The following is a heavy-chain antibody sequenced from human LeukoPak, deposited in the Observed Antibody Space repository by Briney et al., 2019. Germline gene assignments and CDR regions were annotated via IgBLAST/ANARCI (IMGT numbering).Heavy chain of an antibody. CDR1: GFTFSTYG. J-gene: IGHJ4*02. V-gene: IGHV3-21*01. CDR3: VRGDNRDQ. D-gene: IGHD2-2*01. CDR2: ISKSSALK. Sequence: GGSLRLSCGASGFTFSTYGMSWVRQAPGKGLEWVSAISKSSALKYYAESVRGRFTISRDNAENSLYLDMNNLGAEDTAVYFCVRGDNRDQWGQGTLVTVSS.